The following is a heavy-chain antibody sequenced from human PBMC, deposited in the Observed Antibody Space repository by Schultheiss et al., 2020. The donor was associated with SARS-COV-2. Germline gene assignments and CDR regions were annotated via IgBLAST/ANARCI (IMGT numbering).Heavy chain of an antibody. J-gene: IGHJ6*02. CDR1: GFTFTTYG. CDR2: IHYDGTNT. Sequence: GGSLRLSCAASGFTFTTYGMHWVRQAPGRVLEWVAFIHYDGTNTYYADSVKGRFTISRDNSENTLYLQMNSLRAEDTALYYCAKDYDHTDNYYVYAMDVWGQGTTVTVSS. D-gene: IGHD3-3*01. V-gene: IGHV3-30*02. CDR3: AKDYDHTDNYYVYAMDV.